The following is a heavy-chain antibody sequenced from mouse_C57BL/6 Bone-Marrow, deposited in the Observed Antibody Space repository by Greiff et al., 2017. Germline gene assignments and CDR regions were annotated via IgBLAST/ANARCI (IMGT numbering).Heavy chain of an antibody. D-gene: IGHD2-5*01. CDR2: LHPNSGST. Sequence: QVQLQQPGAELVKPGASVTLSCKASGYTFTSYWMHWVKQRPGQGLEWIGMLHPNSGSTNYNEKFKSKAKLTVDQSSITAYMQLSSLTSEDSAVYYCARGSNFQAWCAYWGQGTLVTVSA. CDR1: GYTFTSYW. CDR3: ARGSNFQAWCAY. V-gene: IGHV1-64*01. J-gene: IGHJ3*01.